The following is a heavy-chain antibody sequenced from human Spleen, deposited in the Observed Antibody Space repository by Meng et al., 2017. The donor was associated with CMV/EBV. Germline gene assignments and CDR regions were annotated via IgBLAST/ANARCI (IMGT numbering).Heavy chain of an antibody. CDR1: GGSITGSSYY. CDR2: IYYSGST. D-gene: IGHD6-6*01. J-gene: IGHJ4*02. Sequence: SETLSLTCTVSGGSITGSSYYWGWLRQPPGKGLEWIGSIYYSGSTYYNPSLKGRVTISVDTSKNQFSLKLSSVTAADTAVYYCARDPGYSSSRSFDYWGQGTLVTVSS. V-gene: IGHV4-39*07. CDR3: ARDPGYSSSRSFDY.